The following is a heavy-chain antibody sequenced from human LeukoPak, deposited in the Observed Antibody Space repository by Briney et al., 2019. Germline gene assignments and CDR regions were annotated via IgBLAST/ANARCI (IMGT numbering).Heavy chain of an antibody. D-gene: IGHD4/OR15-4a*01. CDR3: ARGGTQLTFPV. Sequence: PSGTLSLTCTGSGGSLSGYYWSWVRQPPGKGLEWIGYIYYSGSANYNPSLTSRVTISVDTSKNQFSLKLASVSAADTAVYYCARGGTQLTFPVWGQGTLVTVSS. V-gene: IGHV4-59*01. CDR2: IYYSGSA. CDR1: GGSLSGYY. J-gene: IGHJ4*02.